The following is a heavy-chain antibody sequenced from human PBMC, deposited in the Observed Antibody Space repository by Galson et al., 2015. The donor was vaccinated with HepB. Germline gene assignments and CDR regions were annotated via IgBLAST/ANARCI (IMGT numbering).Heavy chain of an antibody. D-gene: IGHD6-19*01. V-gene: IGHV3-30*18. J-gene: IGHJ5*02. Sequence: SLRLSCAASGFTFSSYGMHWVRQAPGKGLEWVAVISYDGSNKYYADSVKGRFTISRDNSKNTLYLQMNSLRAEDTAVYYCAKDGSGYDAWGQGTLVTVSS. CDR3: AKDGSGYDA. CDR1: GFTFSSYG. CDR2: ISYDGSNK.